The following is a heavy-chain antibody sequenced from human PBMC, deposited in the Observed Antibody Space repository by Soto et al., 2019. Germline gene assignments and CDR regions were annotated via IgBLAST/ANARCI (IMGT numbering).Heavy chain of an antibody. D-gene: IGHD3-10*01. Sequence: QVQLQESGPGLVKPSQTLSLTCTVSGGSISSGGYYWSWIRQHPGEGLEWIGYIYYSGSTYYNPSLKSRVTISVDTSKNQYSLKLSSVTAADTAVYYCARSRRMVRGVIIHNWFDPWGQGTLVTVSS. CDR3: ARSRRMVRGVIIHNWFDP. V-gene: IGHV4-31*03. CDR1: GGSISSGGYY. J-gene: IGHJ5*02. CDR2: IYYSGST.